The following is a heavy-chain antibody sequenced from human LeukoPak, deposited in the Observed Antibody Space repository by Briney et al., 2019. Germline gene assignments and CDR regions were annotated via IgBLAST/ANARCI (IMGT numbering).Heavy chain of an antibody. Sequence: GGSLRLSCAASGFTFSDYNMHWVRQPPGQGLEWVSYISTSSSTIYYADSVKGRFTISRDNAKNSLFLHMNSLRAEDTAVYYCARDQGDMATLRRGGFDIWGQGTLVSVSS. CDR3: ARDQGDMATLRRGGFDI. J-gene: IGHJ3*02. CDR2: ISTSSSTI. CDR1: GFTFSDYN. D-gene: IGHD5-24*01. V-gene: IGHV3-48*04.